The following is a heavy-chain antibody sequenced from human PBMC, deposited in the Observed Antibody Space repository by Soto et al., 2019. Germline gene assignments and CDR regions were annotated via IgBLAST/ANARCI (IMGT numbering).Heavy chain of an antibody. CDR1: GFTFSSYA. V-gene: IGHV3-30-3*01. Sequence: QVQLVESGGGVVQPGRSLRLSCAASGFTFSSYAMHWVRQAPGEGLEWVAVISYDGSNKYYADSVKGRFTISRDNSKNTLYLQMNSLRAEDTAVYYCARDVRRPDYGMDVWGQGTTVTVSS. CDR2: ISYDGSNK. CDR3: ARDVRRPDYGMDV. J-gene: IGHJ6*02.